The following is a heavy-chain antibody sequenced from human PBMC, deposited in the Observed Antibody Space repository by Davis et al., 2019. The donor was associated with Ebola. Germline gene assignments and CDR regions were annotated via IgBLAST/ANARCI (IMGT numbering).Heavy chain of an antibody. Sequence: GESLKISCEASGFTFSTCAMSWVRQAPGKGLEWVSSISSSSSYIYYADSVKGRFTISRDNAKNSLYLQMNSLRDEDTAVYYCAREPGIAVAGTDYWGQGTLVTVSS. V-gene: IGHV3-21*01. CDR2: ISSSSSYI. D-gene: IGHD6-19*01. J-gene: IGHJ4*02. CDR1: GFTFSTCA. CDR3: AREPGIAVAGTDY.